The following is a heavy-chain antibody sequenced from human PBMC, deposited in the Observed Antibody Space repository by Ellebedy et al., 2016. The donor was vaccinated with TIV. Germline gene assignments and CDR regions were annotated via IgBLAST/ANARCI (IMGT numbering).Heavy chain of an antibody. Sequence: SETLSLTCTVSGASISTYWWNWIRQPPGKGLEWIGYISNSGHTKYNPSLQSRVTISADPSKNQFSLKLTSVTAADTAVYYCARNNYTSGTWGQGTLVTVSS. V-gene: IGHV4-59*08. CDR3: ARNNYTSGT. CDR2: ISNSGHT. CDR1: GASISTYW. J-gene: IGHJ5*01. D-gene: IGHD3-10*01.